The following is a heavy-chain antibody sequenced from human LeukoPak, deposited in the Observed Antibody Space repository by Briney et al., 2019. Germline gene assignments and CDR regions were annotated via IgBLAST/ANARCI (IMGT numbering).Heavy chain of an antibody. CDR1: GYTFTSYY. CDR3: ARAHYDSSGGYYYYYMDV. V-gene: IGHV1-46*01. Sequence: ASVKVSSKASGYTFTSYYMHWVRQAPGQGLEWMGIINPSGGSTSYAQKFQGRVTMTRDTSTSTVYMELSSLRSEDTAVYYCARAHYDSSGGYYYYYMDVWGKGTTVTVSS. CDR2: INPSGGST. J-gene: IGHJ6*03. D-gene: IGHD3-22*01.